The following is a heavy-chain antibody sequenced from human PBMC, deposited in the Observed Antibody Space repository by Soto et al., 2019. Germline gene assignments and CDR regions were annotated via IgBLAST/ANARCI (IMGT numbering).Heavy chain of an antibody. J-gene: IGHJ5*02. V-gene: IGHV4-59*02. CDR3: ARDRGRYYDSRSYNWFDT. Sequence: QVQLQESGPGLVKPSETLSLTCTFSGDSVTSYFWSWIRQPPGRGLEWIGFIYYNGNTNYNPSLKSRVIISVDPSKNQFSLKLSSVTAADTAVYYCARDRGRYYDSRSYNWFDTWGQGTLVTVS. CDR1: GDSVTSYF. D-gene: IGHD3-10*01. CDR2: IYYNGNT.